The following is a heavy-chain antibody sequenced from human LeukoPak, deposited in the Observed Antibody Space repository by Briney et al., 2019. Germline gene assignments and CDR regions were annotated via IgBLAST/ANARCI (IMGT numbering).Heavy chain of an antibody. CDR2: MNPNSDNT. Sequence: GASVKVSCKASGYTFTSYDINWVRQAPGQGLEWMGWMNPNSDNTGYAQKFQGRVSFTRHTSISTAYMELYGLRAEDTAVYYCARPQFGGVFDAFDIWGQGTMVTVSS. CDR3: ARPQFGGVFDAFDI. D-gene: IGHD3-16*01. J-gene: IGHJ3*02. CDR1: GYTFTSYD. V-gene: IGHV1-8*03.